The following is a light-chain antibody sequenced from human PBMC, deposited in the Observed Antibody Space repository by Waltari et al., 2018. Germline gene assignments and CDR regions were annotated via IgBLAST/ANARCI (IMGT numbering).Light chain of an antibody. J-gene: IGKJ1*01. V-gene: IGKV3-20*01. CDR1: QCVGRS. CDR2: NTY. Sequence: EIVLTQSPGTLSLSPGERATLSCRASQCVGRSLVWYQQKPGQAPRPVIYNTYTRATGIPDRFSGSGSGTDFSLTISRLEPEDFAVYYCQHNVRLPVTFGQGTKVEIK. CDR3: QHNVRLPVT.